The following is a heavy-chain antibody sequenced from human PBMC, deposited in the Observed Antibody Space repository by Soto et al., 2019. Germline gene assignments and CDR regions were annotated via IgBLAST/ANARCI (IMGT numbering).Heavy chain of an antibody. V-gene: IGHV1-3*01. Sequence: ASVKVSCKASGNTVPNYAIHWVRQAPGQRLEWMGWINGGNGNTYYSEHFQGRVTITRDTSASTAYMELSSLRSEDTAVYYCARAVAVPADFDYWGQGTLVTVSS. D-gene: IGHD6-19*01. J-gene: IGHJ4*02. CDR3: ARAVAVPADFDY. CDR1: GNTVPNYA. CDR2: INGGNGNT.